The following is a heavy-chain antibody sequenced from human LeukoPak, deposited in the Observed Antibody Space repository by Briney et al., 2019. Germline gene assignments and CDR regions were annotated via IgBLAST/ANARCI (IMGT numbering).Heavy chain of an antibody. CDR1: GFTFDDYA. CDR3: AKDEPDYYYGMDV. D-gene: IGHD1-14*01. CDR2: ISWNSGSI. V-gene: IGHV3-9*01. Sequence: GGSLRLSCTASGFTFDDYAMHWVRQAPGKGLEWVSGISWNSGSIGYADSVKGRFTISRDNAKNSLYLQMNSLRAEDTALYYCAKDEPDYYYGMDVWGQGTTVTVSS. J-gene: IGHJ6*02.